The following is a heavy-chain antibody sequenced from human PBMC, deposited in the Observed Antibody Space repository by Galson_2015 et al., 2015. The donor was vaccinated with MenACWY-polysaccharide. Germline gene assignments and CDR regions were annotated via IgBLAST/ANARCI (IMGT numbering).Heavy chain of an antibody. CDR1: GFTFSSYW. Sequence: SLRLSCAASGFTFSSYWMHWVRHAPGKGLVWVSRTNGDGGATDYADSVKGRFTISRDNAKNTLYLQMNSLRAEDTAVYYCWVYCSSTSCYSAIPSGGQGTLVTVSS. J-gene: IGHJ4*02. V-gene: IGHV3-74*01. CDR2: TNGDGGAT. D-gene: IGHD2-2*01. CDR3: WVYCSSTSCYSAIPS.